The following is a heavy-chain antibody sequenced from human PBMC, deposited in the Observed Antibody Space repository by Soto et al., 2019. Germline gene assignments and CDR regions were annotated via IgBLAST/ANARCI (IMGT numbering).Heavy chain of an antibody. Sequence: GGSLRLSCGVSGFTFSNSGMHWVRQAPGKGLEWVAVISNDGSNKYYAESVRGRFTISRDNSKNTLYLQMNSLRAEDTAVYYCVKDEGMDVWGQGTTVTVSS. CDR2: ISNDGSNK. V-gene: IGHV3-30*18. CDR1: GFTFSNSG. CDR3: VKDEGMDV. J-gene: IGHJ6*02.